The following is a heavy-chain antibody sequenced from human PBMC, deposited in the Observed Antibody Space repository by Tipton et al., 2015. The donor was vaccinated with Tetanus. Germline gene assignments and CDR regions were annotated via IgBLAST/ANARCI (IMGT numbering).Heavy chain of an antibody. CDR2: IKQEGSEK. Sequence: SLRLSCAASGFTFSSYWMSWVRQAPGKGLEWVASIKQEGSEKQYVDAVRGRVTISRDDAKDSLYLQMSSLGAYDTAVYYCAKEWERPHSLIDYWGHGTLVSVSS. CDR3: AKEWERPHSLIDY. D-gene: IGHD1-26*01. V-gene: IGHV3-7*01. CDR1: GFTFSSYW. J-gene: IGHJ4*01.